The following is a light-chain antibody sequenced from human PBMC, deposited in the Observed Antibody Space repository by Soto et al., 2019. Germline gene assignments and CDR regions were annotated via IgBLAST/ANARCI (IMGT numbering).Light chain of an antibody. J-gene: IGKJ4*01. CDR1: QAISGY. Sequence: DIQMTQSPSTLSASVADRVTIACRASQAISGYLAWYQRKPGKAPKLLIYDAANLQTGVSSRFSGSGSGTKFTLTINGLQPDDFATYYCQQYSSYPLTFGGGTKVDIK. CDR3: QQYSSYPLT. V-gene: IGKV1-5*01. CDR2: DAA.